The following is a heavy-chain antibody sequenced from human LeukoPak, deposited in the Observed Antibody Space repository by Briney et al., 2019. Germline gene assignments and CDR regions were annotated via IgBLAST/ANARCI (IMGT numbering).Heavy chain of an antibody. CDR1: DGSYSGYY. Sequence: SETLSLTCAVYDGSYSGYYWSWIRQPPGKGLEWIGEINHSGSTNYNPSLKSRVTISVDTSKNQFSLKLSSVTAADTAVYYCARGRRVRGAPFDYWGQGTLVTVSS. J-gene: IGHJ4*02. CDR2: INHSGST. CDR3: ARGRRVRGAPFDY. D-gene: IGHD3-10*01. V-gene: IGHV4-34*01.